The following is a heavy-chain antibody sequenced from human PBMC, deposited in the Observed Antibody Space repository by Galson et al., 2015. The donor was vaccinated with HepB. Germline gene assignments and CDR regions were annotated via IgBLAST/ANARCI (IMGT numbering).Heavy chain of an antibody. CDR3: ARERRDGYKSPPPSLVFDY. Sequence: SVKVSCKASGYTFTSYAMHWVRQAPGQRLEWMGWINAGNGNTKYSQKFQGRVTITRDTSASTAYMELSSLRSEDTAVYYCARERRDGYKSPPPSLVFDYWGQGTLVTVSS. D-gene: IGHD5-24*01. CDR1: GYTFTSYA. V-gene: IGHV1-3*01. CDR2: INAGNGNT. J-gene: IGHJ4*02.